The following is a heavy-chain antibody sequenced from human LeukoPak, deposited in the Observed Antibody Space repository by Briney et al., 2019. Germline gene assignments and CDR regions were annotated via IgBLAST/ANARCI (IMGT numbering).Heavy chain of an antibody. CDR2: FDPEDGET. D-gene: IGHD4-17*01. CDR3: ATVAFQVSAGYGDYGY. J-gene: IGHJ4*02. V-gene: IGHV1-24*01. CDR1: GYTLTELS. Sequence: ASVKVSCKVSGYTLTELSMHWVRQAPGKGLEWMGGFDPEDGETIYAQKFQGRITMTEDTSTDTAYMELSSLRSEDTAVYYCATVAFQVSAGYGDYGYWGQGTLVTVSS.